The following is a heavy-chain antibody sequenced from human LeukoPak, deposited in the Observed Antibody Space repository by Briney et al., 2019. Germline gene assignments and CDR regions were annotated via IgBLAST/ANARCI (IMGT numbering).Heavy chain of an antibody. D-gene: IGHD3-16*02. CDR2: INHSGNT. V-gene: IGHV4-34*01. CDR3: ARGLRFIQGPGYYYMDV. J-gene: IGHJ6*03. CDR1: GGSFNAYY. Sequence: SETLPLTCAVYGGSFNAYYWTWIRQTPGKGLEWIGEINHSGNTNYNPSLESRVTISADTSKNQFSLNLGSVTAADTAIYYCARGLRFIQGPGYYYMDVWGKGTTVTVSS.